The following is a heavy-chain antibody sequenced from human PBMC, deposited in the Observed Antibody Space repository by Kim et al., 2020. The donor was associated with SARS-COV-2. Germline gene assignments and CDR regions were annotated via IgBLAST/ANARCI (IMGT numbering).Heavy chain of an antibody. V-gene: IGHV4-39*01. J-gene: IGHJ4*02. Sequence: STPSLKGRVTISVDTSKNQCSLKLSSVTAADTAVYYCARQFGGSYYLDYWGQGTLVTVSS. D-gene: IGHD1-26*01. CDR3: ARQFGGSYYLDY.